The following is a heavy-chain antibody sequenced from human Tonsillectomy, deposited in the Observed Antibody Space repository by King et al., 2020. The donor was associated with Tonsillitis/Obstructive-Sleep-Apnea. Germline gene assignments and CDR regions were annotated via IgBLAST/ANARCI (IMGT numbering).Heavy chain of an antibody. V-gene: IGHV2-5*02. Sequence: TLKESGPTLVKRTQTLTLTCTFSGFSLTTSRVGVGWIRQPPGKALEWLALIFGDDNKRYSPALKSRLTITKDTSKNQVVLRMTNMDPVDTATYYCAHHHYNVWSEWWGQGTLVTVSS. J-gene: IGHJ4*02. CDR2: IFGDDNK. CDR3: AHHHYNVWSEW. CDR1: GFSLTTSRVG. D-gene: IGHD3-3*01.